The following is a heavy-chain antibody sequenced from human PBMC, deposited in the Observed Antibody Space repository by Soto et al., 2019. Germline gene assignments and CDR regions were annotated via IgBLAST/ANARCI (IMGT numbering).Heavy chain of an antibody. CDR3: AKARCTSATCYVPDY. D-gene: IGHD2-8*02. CDR1: GFFFSSYT. J-gene: IGHJ4*02. V-gene: IGHV3-23*01. Sequence: PGGSLRLSCAASGFFFSSYTMSWVRQAPGKGLEWVSVISGSGDSPYHADSVQGRFTISRDNPKNTLYLQMNSLRAEDTAIYYCAKARCTSATCYVPDYWGQGTLVTVSS. CDR2: ISGSGDSP.